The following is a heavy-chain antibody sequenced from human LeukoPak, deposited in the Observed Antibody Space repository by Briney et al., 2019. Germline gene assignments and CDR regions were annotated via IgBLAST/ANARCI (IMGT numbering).Heavy chain of an antibody. CDR3: ARGRGYSYGFPFDY. V-gene: IGHV4-61*01. J-gene: IGHJ4*02. CDR2: IHNSGST. CDR1: GGSVSSGSYY. D-gene: IGHD5-18*01. Sequence: SETLSLTCTVSGGSVSSGSYYWTWIRQPPGKGLEWIGYIHNSGSTNYNPSLKSRVTISVDTSKNQFSLKVTSLTAADTAVYYCARGRGYSYGFPFDYWGQGTLDTVPS.